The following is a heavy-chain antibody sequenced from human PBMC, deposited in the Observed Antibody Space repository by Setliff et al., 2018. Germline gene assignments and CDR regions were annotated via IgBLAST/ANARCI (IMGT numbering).Heavy chain of an antibody. D-gene: IGHD2-15*01. CDR2: ISGSGGST. CDR3: AKAGGYCSGGSCYPIGYYFDY. Sequence: PGGSLRLSCAVSGFAFSNAWMSWVRQAPGKGLEWVSAISGSGGSTYYADSVKGRFTISRDNSKNTLYLQMNSLRAEDTAVYYCAKAGGYCSGGSCYPIGYYFDYWGQGTLVTVSS. CDR1: GFAFSNAW. V-gene: IGHV3-23*01. J-gene: IGHJ4*02.